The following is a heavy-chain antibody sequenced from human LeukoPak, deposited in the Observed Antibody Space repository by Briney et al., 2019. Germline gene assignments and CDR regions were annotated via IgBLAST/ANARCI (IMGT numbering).Heavy chain of an antibody. J-gene: IGHJ5*02. D-gene: IGHD1-26*01. CDR3: ARDHELGWFDP. Sequence: PSETLSLTCAVYGGSFSGYYWSWIRQPPGKGLEWIGEINHSGSTNYNPSLKSRVTISVDTSKNQFSLKLSSVTAADTAVYYCARDHELGWFDPWGQGTLVTVSS. V-gene: IGHV4-34*01. CDR2: INHSGST. CDR1: GGSFSGYY.